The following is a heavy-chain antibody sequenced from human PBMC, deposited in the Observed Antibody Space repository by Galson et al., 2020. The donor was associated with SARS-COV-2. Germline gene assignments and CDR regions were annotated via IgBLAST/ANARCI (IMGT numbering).Heavy chain of an antibody. CDR3: AKDQAYYDFWSGYFEAGYYYYYYVMDV. J-gene: IGHJ6*02. D-gene: IGHD3-3*01. Sequence: TGGSLRLSCAASGFTFSSYGMHWVRQAPGKGLEWVAVISYDGSNKYYADSVKGRFTISRDNSKNTLYLQMNSLRAEDTAVYYCAKDQAYYDFWSGYFEAGYYYYYYVMDVWGQGTTVTVSS. CDR2: ISYDGSNK. CDR1: GFTFSSYG. V-gene: IGHV3-30*18.